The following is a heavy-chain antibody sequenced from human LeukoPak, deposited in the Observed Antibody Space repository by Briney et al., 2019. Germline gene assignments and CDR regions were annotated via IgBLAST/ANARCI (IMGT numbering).Heavy chain of an antibody. V-gene: IGHV3-73*01. CDR2: VRGRADNYAT. CDR3: TRQPQGTGTVDY. CDR1: GFTFSDSP. D-gene: IGHD3/OR15-3a*01. Sequence: GGSLKLSCAASGFTFSDSPIHWVRQASGKGLEWVGRVRGRADNYATGFAASVKGRFTISRDDSINTAYLRMNSLKTEDTAVYYCTRQPQGTGTVDYWGQGTLVTVSS. J-gene: IGHJ4*02.